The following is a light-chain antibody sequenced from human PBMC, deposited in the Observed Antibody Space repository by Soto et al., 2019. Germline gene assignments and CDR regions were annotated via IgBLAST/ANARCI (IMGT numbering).Light chain of an antibody. CDR3: LQDHNYPLT. CDR2: AAA. J-gene: IGKJ4*01. Sequence: AIQMAQSPSSLSASVGDRVTITCRASQGIGNDVGWYQQKPGKAPKLLIYAAATLHNGVPSRFSGSRSGTDFTLTISSLQPEDFATYYCLQDHNYPLTFGGGTKVEIK. CDR1: QGIGND. V-gene: IGKV1-6*02.